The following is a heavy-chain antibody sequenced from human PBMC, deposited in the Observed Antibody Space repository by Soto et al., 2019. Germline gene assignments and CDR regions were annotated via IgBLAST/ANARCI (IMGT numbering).Heavy chain of an antibody. CDR3: ALALGPPTGLDY. Sequence: QVRLQESGPGLVQPSQTLSQTCTVSGASITSGHYYWTWIRQLPGKGLEWIGSIYNSETTHYNPSLTSRITISIDTSANQFSLKLRSVTAADTAIYYCALALGPPTGLDYWGQGTLITVSA. CDR2: IYNSETT. V-gene: IGHV4-31*04. D-gene: IGHD6-19*01. CDR1: GASITSGHYY. J-gene: IGHJ4*02.